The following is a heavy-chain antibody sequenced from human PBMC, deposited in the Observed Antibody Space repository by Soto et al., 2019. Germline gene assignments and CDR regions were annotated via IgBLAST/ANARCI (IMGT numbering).Heavy chain of an antibody. J-gene: IGHJ4*02. CDR1: GFTFDNFA. CDR3: AKDVHYDSSGGLDY. V-gene: IGHV3-23*01. D-gene: IGHD3-22*01. CDR2: ISGGGGGK. Sequence: GGSLRLSCTTSGFTFDNFAMSWVRQAPGRGLEWVSAISGGGGGKYYADSVKGRFIIARDNSKNTVYLEVNGLRTEDTAAYYCAKDVHYDSSGGLDYWGQGTLVTVSS.